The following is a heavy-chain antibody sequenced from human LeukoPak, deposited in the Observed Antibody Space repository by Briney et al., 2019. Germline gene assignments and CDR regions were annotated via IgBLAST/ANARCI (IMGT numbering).Heavy chain of an antibody. J-gene: IGHJ4*02. CDR1: EFSVGSNY. D-gene: IGHD5-24*01. Sequence: PAGSLRLSCAASEFSVGSNYMTWVRQAPGKGLEWVSLIYSGGSTYYADSVKGRFTISRDNSKNALYLQMNSLRAEDTAVYYCARGPSGYNNTGGQGTLVTVSS. CDR3: ARGPSGYNNT. CDR2: IYSGGST. V-gene: IGHV3-66*01.